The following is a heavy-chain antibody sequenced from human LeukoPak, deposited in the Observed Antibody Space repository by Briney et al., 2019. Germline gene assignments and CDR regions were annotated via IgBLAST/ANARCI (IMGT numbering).Heavy chain of an antibody. V-gene: IGHV3-73*01. CDR1: GFTFSGSA. CDR3: TSDSGSYSSHYFDY. J-gene: IGHJ4*02. D-gene: IGHD1-26*01. Sequence: GGSLRLSCAASGFTFSGSAMHWVRQASGKGLEWVGRIRSKANSYATAYAASAKGRFTISRDDSKNTAYLQMNSLKTEDTAVYYCTSDSGSYSSHYFDYWGQGTLVTVSS. CDR2: IRSKANSYAT.